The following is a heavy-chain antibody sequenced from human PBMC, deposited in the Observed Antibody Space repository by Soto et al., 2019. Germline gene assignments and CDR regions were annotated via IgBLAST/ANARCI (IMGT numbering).Heavy chain of an antibody. V-gene: IGHV1-69*01. Sequence: QVQLLQSGAEVKKPGSSVKVSCRATGGTFRKYPISWVRQAPGQGPEWMGGIIPIFGTANYAQKFQGRVTITADESTSTAYMELSSLRSEDTAVYYCARVENRRDGYNDLTVWGQGTLVTVSS. J-gene: IGHJ4*02. CDR3: ARVENRRDGYNDLTV. D-gene: IGHD5-12*01. CDR1: GGTFRKYP. CDR2: IIPIFGTA.